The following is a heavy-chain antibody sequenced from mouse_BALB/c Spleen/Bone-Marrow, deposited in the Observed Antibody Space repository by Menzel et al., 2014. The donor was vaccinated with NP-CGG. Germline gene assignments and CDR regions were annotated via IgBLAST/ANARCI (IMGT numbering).Heavy chain of an antibody. J-gene: IGHJ2*01. V-gene: IGHV5-17*02. CDR2: ISSGSSTV. CDR3: ARSRGNFEDFDY. CDR1: GFTFSSLG. D-gene: IGHD2-1*01. Sequence: EVKLVESGGGLVQPGGSRKLSCAASGFTFSSLGMHWVRQAPEKGLEWVAYISSGSSTVFYADTVKGRFTVSRDNPKNTLFLQVSSLRSEDTAMYYCARSRGNFEDFDYWGQGTTLTVSS.